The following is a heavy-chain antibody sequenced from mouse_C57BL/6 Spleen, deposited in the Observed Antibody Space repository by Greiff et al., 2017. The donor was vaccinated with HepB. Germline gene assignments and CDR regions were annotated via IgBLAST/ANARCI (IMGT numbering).Heavy chain of an antibody. CDR2: IHPNSGST. J-gene: IGHJ2*01. CDR1: GYTFTSYW. Sequence: QVHVKQPGAELVKPGASVKLSCKASGYTFTSYWMHWVKQRPGQGLEWIGMIHPNSGSTNYNEKFKSKATLTVDKSSSTAYMQLSSLTSEDSAVYYCARDCVYYFDYWGQGTTLTVSS. V-gene: IGHV1-64*01. CDR3: ARDCVYYFDY.